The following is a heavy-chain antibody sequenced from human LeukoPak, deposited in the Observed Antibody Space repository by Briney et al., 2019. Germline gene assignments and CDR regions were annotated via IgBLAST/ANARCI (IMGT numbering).Heavy chain of an antibody. Sequence: VASVKVSCKASGGTFSSYAISWVRQAPGQGLEWMGGIIPIFGTANYAQKFQGRVTITADESTSTAYMELSSLRSEDTAVYYCAIGHDFWSGYYYFDYWAQGTLVTVSS. CDR2: IIPIFGTA. J-gene: IGHJ4*02. D-gene: IGHD3-3*01. CDR3: AIGHDFWSGYYYFDY. V-gene: IGHV1-69*01. CDR1: GGTFSSYA.